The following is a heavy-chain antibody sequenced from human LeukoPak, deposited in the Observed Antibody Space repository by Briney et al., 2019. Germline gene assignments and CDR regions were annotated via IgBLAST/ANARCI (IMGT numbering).Heavy chain of an antibody. V-gene: IGHV3-21*01. CDR1: GFTFSNYG. CDR2: ISTSSSYI. J-gene: IGHJ4*02. D-gene: IGHD6-19*01. CDR3: ARDDIAVATCFDY. Sequence: GGSLRLSCAASGFTFSNYGMSWVRQAPGKGLEWVSFISTSSSYIYYADSVKGRFTISRDNAKNSLYLQMNSLRAEDTAVYYCARDDIAVATCFDYWGQGTLVTVSS.